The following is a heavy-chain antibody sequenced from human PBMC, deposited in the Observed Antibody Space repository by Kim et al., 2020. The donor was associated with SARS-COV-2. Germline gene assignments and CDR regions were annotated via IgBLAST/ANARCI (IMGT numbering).Heavy chain of an antibody. D-gene: IGHD6-19*01. CDR3: AKASSLSSGWYRYFDY. CDR1: GFTFSSYA. J-gene: IGHJ4*02. Sequence: GGSLRLSCAASGFTFSSYAMSWVRQAPGKGLEWVSAISGSGGSTYYADSVKGRFTISRDNSKNTLYLQMNSLRAEDTAVYYCAKASSLSSGWYRYFDYWGQGTLVTVSS. V-gene: IGHV3-23*01. CDR2: ISGSGGST.